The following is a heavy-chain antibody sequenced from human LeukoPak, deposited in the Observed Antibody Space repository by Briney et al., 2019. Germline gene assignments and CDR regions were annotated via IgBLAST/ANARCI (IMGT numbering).Heavy chain of an antibody. CDR3: ARTGGGSTY. V-gene: IGHV3-23*01. CDR1: GFTFTSYG. D-gene: IGHD2-15*01. J-gene: IGHJ4*02. Sequence: GGSLRLSCLASGFTFTSYGMTWVRQAPGKRLEWVSAIIANGGSTYYADPVKGRFTISRDNSKNTLYMQMNSLRAEDTAVYYCARTGGGSTYWGQGTLVTVSS. CDR2: IIANGGST.